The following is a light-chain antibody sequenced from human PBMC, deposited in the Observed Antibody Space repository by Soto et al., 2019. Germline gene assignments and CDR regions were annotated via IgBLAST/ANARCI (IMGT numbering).Light chain of an antibody. CDR3: QQYNNYWT. CDR2: KAS. J-gene: IGKJ1*01. CDR1: QSISYW. V-gene: IGKV1-5*03. Sequence: DIQMTQSPSTLSASVGDRVTITCRASQSISYWLAWYQQKPGKAPNLLIYKASSLESGVPSRFSGSGSGTEFPLPISSLQPDDFATYYCQQYNNYWTFGQGTKVEIK.